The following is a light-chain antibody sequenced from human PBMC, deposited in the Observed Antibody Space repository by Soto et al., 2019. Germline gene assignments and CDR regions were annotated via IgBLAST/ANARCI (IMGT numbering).Light chain of an antibody. Sequence: QSALTQPRSVSGSPGQSVTISCTGTSSDVGGYNYVSWYQQHPGKAPKLMIHDVSKRPSGVPDRFSGSKSGNTASLTISGLQAEDEADYYCCSYAGSYGVVFGGGTKLTVL. CDR3: CSYAGSYGVV. J-gene: IGLJ2*01. V-gene: IGLV2-11*01. CDR2: DVS. CDR1: SSDVGGYNY.